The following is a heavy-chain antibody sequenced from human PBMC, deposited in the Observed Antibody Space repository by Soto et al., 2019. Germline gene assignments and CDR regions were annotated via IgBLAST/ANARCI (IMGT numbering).Heavy chain of an antibody. V-gene: IGHV2-70*04. CDR1: GFSLSTSGMR. J-gene: IGHJ6*02. CDR2: IDWDDDK. Sequence: ESGPTLVNPTQTLTLTCTFSGFSLSTSGMRVSWIRQPPGKALEWLARIDWDDDKFYSTSLKTRLTISKDTSKNQVVLTMTNMDPVDTATYYCARMVGYCSSTSCYTYGMDVWGQGTTVTVSS. CDR3: ARMVGYCSSTSCYTYGMDV. D-gene: IGHD2-2*02.